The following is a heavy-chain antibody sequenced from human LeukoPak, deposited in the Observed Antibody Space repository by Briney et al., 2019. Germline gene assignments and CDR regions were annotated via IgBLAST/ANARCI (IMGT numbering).Heavy chain of an antibody. CDR3: AKEDGGQNPSLNY. CDR1: GFTFSSYA. D-gene: IGHD3-16*01. V-gene: IGHV3-30*04. J-gene: IGHJ4*02. CDR2: ISYDGSNK. Sequence: GRSLRLSCAASGFTFSSYAMHWVRQAPGKGLEWVAVISYDGSNKYYADSVKGRFTISRDNSKNTLYLQMNSLRAEDTAVYYCAKEDGGQNPSLNYWGQGTLVTVSS.